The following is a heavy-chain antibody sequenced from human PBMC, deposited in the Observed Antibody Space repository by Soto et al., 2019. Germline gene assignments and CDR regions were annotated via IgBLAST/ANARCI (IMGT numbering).Heavy chain of an antibody. CDR3: ASGYDILTGYPRGDYYGMDV. CDR1: GGSISSYY. J-gene: IGHJ6*02. V-gene: IGHV4-59*08. Sequence: SETLSLTCTVSGGSISSYYWSWIRQPPGKGLEWIGYIYYSGSTNYNPSLKSRVTISVDTSKNQFSLKLSSVTAADTAVYYCASGYDILTGYPRGDYYGMDVWGQGTTVTVSS. D-gene: IGHD3-9*01. CDR2: IYYSGST.